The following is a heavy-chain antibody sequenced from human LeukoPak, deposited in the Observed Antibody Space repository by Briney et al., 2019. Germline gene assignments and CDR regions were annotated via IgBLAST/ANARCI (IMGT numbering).Heavy chain of an antibody. Sequence: GGSLRLSCAASGFTFSSYAMNWVRQAPGKGLEWVSIVSAGGGSTYYADSVKGRFTISRDNSKNTLYLQMNSLRAEDTAVYYCARVSSTTSFDYWGQGNLVTVSS. CDR3: ARVSSTTSFDY. J-gene: IGHJ4*02. CDR2: VSAGGGST. D-gene: IGHD4-17*01. CDR1: GFTFSSYA. V-gene: IGHV3-23*01.